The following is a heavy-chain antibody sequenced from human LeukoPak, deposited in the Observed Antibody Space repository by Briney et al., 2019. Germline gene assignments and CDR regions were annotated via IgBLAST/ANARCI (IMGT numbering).Heavy chain of an antibody. CDR3: ARRAVRGVVDY. Sequence: ASVKVSCKVSGYTLTELSMHWVRQAPGKGLEWMGGFDPEDGETIYAQKLQGRVTMTTDTSTSTAYMELRSLRSDDTAVYYCARRAVRGVVDYWGQGTLVTVSS. CDR1: GYTLTELS. V-gene: IGHV1-24*01. D-gene: IGHD3-10*01. CDR2: FDPEDGET. J-gene: IGHJ4*02.